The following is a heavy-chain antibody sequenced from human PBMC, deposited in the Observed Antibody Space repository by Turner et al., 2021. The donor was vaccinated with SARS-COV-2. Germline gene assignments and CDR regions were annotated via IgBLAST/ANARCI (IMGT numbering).Heavy chain of an antibody. D-gene: IGHD5-18*01. V-gene: IGHV4-39*01. Sequence: QLQLQESCPGLVKPSETLSLTGTVSGGSISSSSYYWGWIRQPPGKGLEWIGNIYYSGITYYNPSLKSRVTISVDTSKNQFSLKLSSVTAAYTAVYYCARLMDTAMDYYGMDVWGQGTTVTVSS. CDR1: GGSISSSSYY. J-gene: IGHJ6*02. CDR3: ARLMDTAMDYYGMDV. CDR2: IYYSGIT.